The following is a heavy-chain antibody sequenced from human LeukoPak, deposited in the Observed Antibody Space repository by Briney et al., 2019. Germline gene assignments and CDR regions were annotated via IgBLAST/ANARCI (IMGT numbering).Heavy chain of an antibody. J-gene: IGHJ3*02. CDR2: IYHSGST. CDR3: ARADYYGSLEGAFDI. Sequence: SQTLSLTCAVSGGSISSGGYSWSWIRQPPGKGLEWIGYIYHSGSTYYNPSLKSRVTISVDRSKNQFSLKLSSVTAADTAVYYCARADYYGSLEGAFDIWGQGTMVTVSS. D-gene: IGHD3-10*01. CDR1: GGSISSGGYS. V-gene: IGHV4-30-2*01.